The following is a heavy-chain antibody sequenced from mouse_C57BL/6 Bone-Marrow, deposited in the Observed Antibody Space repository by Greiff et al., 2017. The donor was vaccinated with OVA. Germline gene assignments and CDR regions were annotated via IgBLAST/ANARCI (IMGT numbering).Heavy chain of an antibody. CDR1: GFTFSDFY. D-gene: IGHD2-4*01. CDR2: SRNKANDYTT. Sequence: EVMLVESGGGLVQSGRSLRLSCATSGFTFSDFYMEWVRQAPGKGLEWIAASRNKANDYTTEYSASVKGRFIVSRDTSQSILYLQMNALRAEDTAIYYCARDAPYDYDGPWFAYWGQGTLVTVSA. J-gene: IGHJ3*01. V-gene: IGHV7-1*01. CDR3: ARDAPYDYDGPWFAY.